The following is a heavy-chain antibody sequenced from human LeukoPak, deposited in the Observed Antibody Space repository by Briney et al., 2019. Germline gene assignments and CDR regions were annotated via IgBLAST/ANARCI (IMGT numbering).Heavy chain of an antibody. J-gene: IGHJ4*02. Sequence: GGSLRLSCAASGFSLSSYAMSWVRQAPGKGLEWVSVIYSGGSTYYADSVKGRFTISRDNSKNTLYLQMNSLRAEDTAVYYCARDNNYWGQGTLVTVSS. D-gene: IGHD2/OR15-2a*01. V-gene: IGHV3-53*01. CDR1: GFSLSSYA. CDR2: IYSGGST. CDR3: ARDNNY.